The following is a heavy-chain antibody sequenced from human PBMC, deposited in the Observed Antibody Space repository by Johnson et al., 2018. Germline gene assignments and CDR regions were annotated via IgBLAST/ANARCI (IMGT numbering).Heavy chain of an antibody. V-gene: IGHV3-30-3*01. Sequence: QVQLVQSGGGVVQPGRSMRLSCEASGFTFSGFAMHWVRQAPGKGLEWVAMISFDGVDEFYADSVRGRFTVSRDNSKNTLFLQMSSLRAEDTALYYCARPKVGATSGGMDVWGTGTTVTVSS. J-gene: IGHJ6*03. CDR1: GFTFSGFA. CDR2: ISFDGVDE. CDR3: ARPKVGATSGGMDV. D-gene: IGHD1-26*01.